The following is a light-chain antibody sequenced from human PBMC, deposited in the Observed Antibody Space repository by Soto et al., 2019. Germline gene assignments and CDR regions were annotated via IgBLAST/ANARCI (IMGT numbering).Light chain of an antibody. Sequence: TQTPATLSGSVGASLTITCSASQTSSSWLAWYQQKQGKXPKXXIYAASSLQSGVPSRFSGSGSGTEFTITISSLQPEDFATYYCQQSYSTLGTFGQGTRVDIK. V-gene: IGKV1-39*01. CDR3: QQSYSTLGT. J-gene: IGKJ1*01. CDR2: AAS. CDR1: QTSSSW.